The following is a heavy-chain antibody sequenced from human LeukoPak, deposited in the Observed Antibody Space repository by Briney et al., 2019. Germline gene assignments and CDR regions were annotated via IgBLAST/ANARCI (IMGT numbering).Heavy chain of an antibody. CDR2: VHLDGRT. CDR1: GGSVTSTNW. Sequence: PSETLSLTCDVSGGSVTSTNWWTWFRQPPGKGQEWIGEVHLDGRTNYNPSLKSRLVMSADLPENHISLKLTSVTAADTAVYYCAREGGFYRPLDYSGQGTLVTVSS. V-gene: IGHV4-4*02. D-gene: IGHD6-25*01. J-gene: IGHJ4*02. CDR3: AREGGFYRPLDY.